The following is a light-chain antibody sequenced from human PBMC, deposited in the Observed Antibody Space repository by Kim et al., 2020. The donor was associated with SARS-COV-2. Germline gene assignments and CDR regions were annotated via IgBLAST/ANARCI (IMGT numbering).Light chain of an antibody. Sequence: EIVLTQSPGTLSLSPGERATLSCGASQRTTYLAWYQQRPGQALRLLIYGASSRAIGIPDRFSGSVSGTDFTLTISRLEPEDFGVYYCQQYGSSPPITFGQGTRLEIK. CDR2: GAS. CDR1: QRTTY. V-gene: IGKV3-20*01. J-gene: IGKJ5*01. CDR3: QQYGSSPPIT.